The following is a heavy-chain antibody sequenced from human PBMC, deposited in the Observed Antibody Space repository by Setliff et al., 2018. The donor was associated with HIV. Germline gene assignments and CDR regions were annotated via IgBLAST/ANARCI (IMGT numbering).Heavy chain of an antibody. CDR1: GGAISSSSYY. Sequence: SETLSLTCTVSGGAISSSSYYWGWIRQPPGKGLEWIGEINHSGSTNYNPSLKSRVTIYVDTANNEISLRLSSVTAEDTAVYRCARPHSGRGGGAWFDPWGQGIQVTVSS. J-gene: IGHJ5*02. CDR3: ARPHSGRGGGAWFDP. D-gene: IGHD6-19*01. V-gene: IGHV4-39*01. CDR2: INHSGST.